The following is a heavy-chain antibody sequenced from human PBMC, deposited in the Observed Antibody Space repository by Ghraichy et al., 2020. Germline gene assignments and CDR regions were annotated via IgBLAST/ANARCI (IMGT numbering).Heavy chain of an antibody. J-gene: IGHJ4*02. CDR1: GFTFSNAW. CDR2: IKSKTDGGTT. CDR3: TTVSPLTTVTTSDY. V-gene: IGHV3-15*01. Sequence: GGSLRLSCAASGFTFSNAWMSWVRQAPGKGLEWVGRIKSKTDGGTTDYAAPVKGRFTISRDDSKNTLYLQMNSLKTEDTAVYYCTTVSPLTTVTTSDYWGQGTLVTVSS. D-gene: IGHD4-17*01.